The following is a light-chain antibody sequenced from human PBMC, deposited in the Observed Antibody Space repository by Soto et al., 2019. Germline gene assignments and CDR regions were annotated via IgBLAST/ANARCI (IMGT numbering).Light chain of an antibody. CDR3: QQSYTTPLT. V-gene: IGKV1-39*01. CDR2: AAS. J-gene: IGKJ4*01. CDR1: QSIGSY. Sequence: DIQMTQSPSSLSASVGDRVTIACRASQSIGSYSNWFQQKPGKAPRLLIYAASNLQSGVPSRFSGSGSATDFTLTISSLQPEDFATYYCQQSYTTPLTFGGGTKVDI.